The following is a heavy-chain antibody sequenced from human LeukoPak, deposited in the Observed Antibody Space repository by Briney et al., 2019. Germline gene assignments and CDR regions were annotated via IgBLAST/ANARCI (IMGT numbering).Heavy chain of an antibody. Sequence: PGGSLRLSCAAYGFTFSSNAMHWVRQAPGEGLDWVALISYDGSDEYYADSVKGRFTISRDNSKNTLYLQMNSLRAEDTAVYYCARGYSSSWYSDYWGQGTLATVSS. J-gene: IGHJ4*02. D-gene: IGHD6-13*01. CDR3: ARGYSSSWYSDY. V-gene: IGHV3-30-3*01. CDR1: GFTFSSNA. CDR2: ISYDGSDE.